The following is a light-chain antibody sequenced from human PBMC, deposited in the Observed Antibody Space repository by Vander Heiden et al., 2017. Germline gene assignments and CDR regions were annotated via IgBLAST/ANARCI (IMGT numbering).Light chain of an antibody. V-gene: IGLV3-21*02. CDR2: DDG. CDR1: NIGTKS. Sequence: YVLTQPPSLSVSPGQTAKISCGGKNIGTKSVHWYQQKPGRAPVLVVYDDGDRPSGIPERISGSNSGNTATLTISRVEAGDEADYYCQVWDTTSDHPVVFGGGTKLTV. CDR3: QVWDTTSDHPVV. J-gene: IGLJ2*01.